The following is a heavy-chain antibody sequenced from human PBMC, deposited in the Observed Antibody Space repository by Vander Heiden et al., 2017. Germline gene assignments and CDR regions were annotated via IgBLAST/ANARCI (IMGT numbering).Heavy chain of an antibody. D-gene: IGHD2-2*01. Sequence: EVQLLESGGGLVQPGGSLRLSCAASGFTFSSSAMSWVRQAPGKGLEWVSAISGSGGSTYYADSVKGRFTISRDNSKNTLYLQMNSLRAEDTAVYYCAKVRVKLPAAENWGQGTLVTVSS. V-gene: IGHV3-23*01. CDR1: GFTFSSSA. CDR3: AKVRVKLPAAEN. CDR2: ISGSGGST. J-gene: IGHJ4*02.